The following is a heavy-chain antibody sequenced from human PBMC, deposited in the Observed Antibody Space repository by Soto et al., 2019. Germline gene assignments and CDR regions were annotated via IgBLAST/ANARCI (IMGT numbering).Heavy chain of an antibody. CDR2: ISAYNGNT. Sequence: QVQLVQSGAEVKKPGASVKVSCKASGYTFTSYGISWVRQAPGQGLEWMGWISAYNGNTNYAQKLQGRVTMTTDTSTSTAYMELRSLRCDETAVYYCASNTAMPYYYYYYGMDVWGQGTTVTVSS. D-gene: IGHD5-18*01. CDR3: ASNTAMPYYYYYYGMDV. CDR1: GYTFTSYG. V-gene: IGHV1-18*01. J-gene: IGHJ6*02.